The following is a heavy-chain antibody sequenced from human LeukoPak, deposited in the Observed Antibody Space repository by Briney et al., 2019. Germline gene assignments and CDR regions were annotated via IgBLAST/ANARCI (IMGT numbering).Heavy chain of an antibody. CDR3: ARVGYSNYYFDY. D-gene: IGHD4-11*01. CDR2: ISYDGSNK. V-gene: IGHV3-30*01. Sequence: GGSLRLSCAASGFTFSSYAMHWVRQAPGKGLEWVAVISYDGSNKYYADSVKGRFTISRDNSKNTLYLQMNSLRAEDTAVYHCARVGYSNYYFDYWGQGTLVTVSS. J-gene: IGHJ4*02. CDR1: GFTFSSYA.